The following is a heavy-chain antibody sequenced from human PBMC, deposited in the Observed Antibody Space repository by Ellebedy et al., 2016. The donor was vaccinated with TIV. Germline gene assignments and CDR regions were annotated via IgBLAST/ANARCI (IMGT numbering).Heavy chain of an antibody. Sequence: SGPTLVXPTQTLTLTCTFSGFSLRPGGEGVVWIRQSPGKALEWLAVVFWDGDWRFSPSLKTRLTITKDTPKNQVVLTLTDMGPVDTATYYCAHSLPGPYDSSGYSVGHFDYWGQGTLVTVSS. V-gene: IGHV2-5*02. J-gene: IGHJ4*02. CDR3: AHSLPGPYDSSGYSVGHFDY. CDR2: VFWDGDW. D-gene: IGHD3-22*01. CDR1: GFSLRPGGEG.